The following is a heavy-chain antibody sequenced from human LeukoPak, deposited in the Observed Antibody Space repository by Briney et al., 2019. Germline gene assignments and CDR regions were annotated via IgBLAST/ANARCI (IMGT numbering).Heavy chain of an antibody. Sequence: RSLRLSCAASGFTFSNYGIHWVRQAPGKGLEWVTVISYDGSNKYYADSVKGRFTISRDNSENTLYLEMNSLRGEDTAVYYCARGLPPHSSGWFPRRKGDSYFDYWGQGTLVTVSS. CDR2: ISYDGSNK. J-gene: IGHJ4*02. CDR1: GFTFSNYG. D-gene: IGHD6-19*01. CDR3: ARGLPPHSSGWFPRRKGDSYFDY. V-gene: IGHV3-30*03.